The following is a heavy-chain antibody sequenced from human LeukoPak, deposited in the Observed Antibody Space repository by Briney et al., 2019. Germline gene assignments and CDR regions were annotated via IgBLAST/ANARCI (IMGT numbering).Heavy chain of an antibody. CDR3: AREDFWSGYDGDYYYYYGMDV. J-gene: IGHJ6*02. V-gene: IGHV6-1*01. Sequence: SQTLSLTCASSGESVSSNSDAWNWIRQSRSRGLEWLGRTYYRSKWYNDYALSVKSRITINPDTSKNQFSLQLKSVTPEDTAVYYCAREDFWSGYDGDYYYYYGMDVWGQGATVTVPS. CDR1: GESVSSNSDA. D-gene: IGHD3-3*01. CDR2: TYYRSKWYN.